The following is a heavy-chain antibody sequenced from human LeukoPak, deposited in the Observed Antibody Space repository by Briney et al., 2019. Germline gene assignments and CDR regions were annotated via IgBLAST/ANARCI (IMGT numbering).Heavy chain of an antibody. CDR3: ARDRYSTLGDMVRGAFDP. Sequence: GGSLRLSCAASGFTFSSYEMNWVRQAPGKGLEWVSYISSSGSTIYYADSVKGRFTIYRDNAQNSLYLQLNSLRAEDTAVYYCARDRYSTLGDMVRGAFDPWGQGTLVTVSS. D-gene: IGHD3-10*01. J-gene: IGHJ5*02. CDR2: ISSSGSTI. CDR1: GFTFSSYE. V-gene: IGHV3-48*03.